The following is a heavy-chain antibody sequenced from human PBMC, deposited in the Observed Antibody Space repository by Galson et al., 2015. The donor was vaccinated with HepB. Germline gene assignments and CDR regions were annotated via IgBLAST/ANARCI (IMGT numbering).Heavy chain of an antibody. CDR1: GFSLSTYD. CDR2: MDPNSGNT. J-gene: IGHJ6*03. CDR3: ARFPHSSSWDDSYYYMDG. V-gene: IGHV1-8*01. Sequence: SCKASGFSLSTYDINWVRQATGQGLAWLGWMDPNSGNTGYAQKFQGRITMTRNTSISTAYMELRSLRSEDTAVYYCARFPHSSSWDDSYYYMDGWGKGTTVTVSS. D-gene: IGHD6-13*01.